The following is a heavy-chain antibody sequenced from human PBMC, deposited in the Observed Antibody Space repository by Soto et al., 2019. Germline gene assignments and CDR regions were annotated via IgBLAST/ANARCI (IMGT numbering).Heavy chain of an antibody. CDR2: IIPIFGTA. Sequence: SVKVSCKASGGTFSSYAISWVRQAPGQGLEWMGGIIPIFGTANYAQKFQGRVTITADKSTSTAYMELSSLRSEDTAVYYCAREEGPYSSSWNDAFDIWGQGTLVTVSS. V-gene: IGHV1-69*06. J-gene: IGHJ3*02. CDR3: AREEGPYSSSWNDAFDI. D-gene: IGHD6-13*01. CDR1: GGTFSSYA.